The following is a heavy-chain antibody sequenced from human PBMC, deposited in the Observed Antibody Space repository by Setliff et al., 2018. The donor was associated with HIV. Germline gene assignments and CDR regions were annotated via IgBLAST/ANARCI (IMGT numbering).Heavy chain of an antibody. Sequence: ASVKVSCKASGYSFTNYDINWVRQATGQGLEWMGWMNPNSGRAGSAQMFQGRLTMTRDTSTSTAYMELSSLTSDDTAIYYCARGRLSWSPDFWGQGTLVTVSS. CDR2: MNPNSGRA. CDR1: GYSFTNYD. CDR3: ARGRLSWSPDF. J-gene: IGHJ4*02. V-gene: IGHV1-8*02.